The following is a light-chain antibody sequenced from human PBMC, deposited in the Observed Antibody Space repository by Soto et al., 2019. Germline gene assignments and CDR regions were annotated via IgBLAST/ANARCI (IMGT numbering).Light chain of an antibody. CDR1: KSISSY. V-gene: IGKV3-11*01. Sequence: EIVFRQCPGTVSVCPLKGGTRSGRASKSISSYLAWYQQKPGQAPRLLIYDASNRATGIPARFTGSGSGTDFTLTPSSLEPEHFAPYYCHQRRNCLFGPGTRLEI. CDR2: DAS. J-gene: IGKJ5*01. CDR3: HQRRNCL.